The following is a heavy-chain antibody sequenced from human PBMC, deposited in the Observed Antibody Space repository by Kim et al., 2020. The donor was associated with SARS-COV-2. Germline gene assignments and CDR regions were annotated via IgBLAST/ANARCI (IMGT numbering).Heavy chain of an antibody. J-gene: IGHJ6*02. V-gene: IGHV4-39*01. CDR2: IYSSGST. CDR3: ARLEPGDYYHQNAMDV. Sequence: SETLSLTCNVSGGSITSSSYYWGWIRQPPGKGLEWIANIYSSGSTYYNPSLKGRVTISVDTSKNQVSLKVNSVTAADTAIYYCARLEPGDYYHQNAMDVWGQGTTVTVSS. CDR1: GGSITSSSYY.